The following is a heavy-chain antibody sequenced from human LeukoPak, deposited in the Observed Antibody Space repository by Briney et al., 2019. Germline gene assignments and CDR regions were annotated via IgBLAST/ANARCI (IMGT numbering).Heavy chain of an antibody. CDR1: XFTXXSXX. CDR3: AKDRAGVAVAGSYFDY. Sequence: SLRLSCAASXFTXXSXXMSWVRQAPGKGLEWVXXVXDGGGSTYYADSVKGRFTISRDNSKNTLYMQMNSLRAEDTALYYCAKDRAGVAVAGSYFDYWGQGTLVTVSS. V-gene: IGHV3-23*01. CDR2: VXDGGGST. D-gene: IGHD6-19*01. J-gene: IGHJ4*02.